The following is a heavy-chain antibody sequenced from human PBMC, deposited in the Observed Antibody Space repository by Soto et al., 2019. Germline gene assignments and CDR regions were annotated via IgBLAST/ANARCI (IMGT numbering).Heavy chain of an antibody. J-gene: IGHJ5*02. D-gene: IGHD3-10*01. Sequence: QVQLQESGPGLVKPSQTLSLTCTVSGDSITSGGFYWTWIRHDPGKGLEWIGYIYYSGVTFYNPSLRGGVTISIDTSKNQFSLNLRSVTAADTAVYYCARDLRGRGSGRFDPWGQGNLVTVSS. CDR2: IYYSGVT. CDR3: ARDLRGRGSGRFDP. V-gene: IGHV4-31*03. CDR1: GDSITSGGFY.